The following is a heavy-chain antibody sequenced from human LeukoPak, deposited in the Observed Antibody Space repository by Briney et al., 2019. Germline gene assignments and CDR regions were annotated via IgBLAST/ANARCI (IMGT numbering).Heavy chain of an antibody. Sequence: ASVKVSCKASGYTFTGYYMHWVRQAPGQGLEWMGWINPNSGGTNYAQKFQGRVTMTRDTSISTAYMELSRLRSGDTAVYYCARVATMVRGVNLVYFDYWGQGTLVTVSS. V-gene: IGHV1-2*02. D-gene: IGHD3-10*01. J-gene: IGHJ4*02. CDR3: ARVATMVRGVNLVYFDY. CDR2: INPNSGGT. CDR1: GYTFTGYY.